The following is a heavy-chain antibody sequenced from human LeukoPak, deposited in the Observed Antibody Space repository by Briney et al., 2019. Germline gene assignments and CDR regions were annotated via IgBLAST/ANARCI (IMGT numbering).Heavy chain of an antibody. V-gene: IGHV4-59*01. Sequence: SETLSLTCTVSGGSISSYYWSWIRQPPGKGLEWIGYIYYSGSTNYNPSLKSRVTISVDTSKNQFSLKLSSVTAVDTAVYYCASYGRGPGSPSYVAAAANWFDPWGQGTLVTVSS. D-gene: IGHD6-13*01. J-gene: IGHJ5*02. CDR3: ASYGRGPGSPSYVAAAANWFDP. CDR2: IYYSGST. CDR1: GGSISSYY.